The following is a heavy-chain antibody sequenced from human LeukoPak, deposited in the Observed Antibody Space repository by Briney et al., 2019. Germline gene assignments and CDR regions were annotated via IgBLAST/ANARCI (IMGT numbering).Heavy chain of an antibody. V-gene: IGHV5-51*01. CDR3: ARDPARYSRRPDWFDP. D-gene: IGHD6-13*01. Sequence: GESLKISRKGSGYSFTSYWIGWVRQMPGKGLEWMGIIYPGDSDTRYSPSFQGQVTISADKSISTAYLQWGSLKASDTAMYYCARDPARYSRRPDWFDPWGQGTLVTVSS. CDR2: IYPGDSDT. CDR1: GYSFTSYW. J-gene: IGHJ5*02.